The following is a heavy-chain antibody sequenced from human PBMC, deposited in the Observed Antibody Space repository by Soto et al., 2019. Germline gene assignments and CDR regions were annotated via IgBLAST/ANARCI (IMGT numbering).Heavy chain of an antibody. CDR1: GGSISSGGNY. V-gene: IGHV4-31*08. Sequence: SETLSLTCTVSGGSISSGGNYWSWIRQHPGKGLEWIGNIYYSGRTYYNPSLKSRVTISVDTSKNQFSLKLSSVTAADTAVYYCVGHYDILNEGYFDYWGQGTLVTVS. CDR3: VGHYDILNEGYFDY. D-gene: IGHD3-9*01. CDR2: IYYSGRT. J-gene: IGHJ4*02.